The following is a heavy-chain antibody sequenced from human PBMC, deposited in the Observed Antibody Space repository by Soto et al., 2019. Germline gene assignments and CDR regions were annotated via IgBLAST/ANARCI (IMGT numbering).Heavy chain of an antibody. CDR1: GGSISSSSYY. Sequence: SETLSLTCTVSGGSISSSSYYWGWLRQPPGKGLAWIGSIYYSGSTYYNPSLKSRVTISVDTSKNQFSLKLSSVTAADTAVYYCARTFSKSFDYWGQGTLVTVSS. J-gene: IGHJ4*02. CDR3: ARTFSKSFDY. V-gene: IGHV4-39*01. CDR2: IYYSGST.